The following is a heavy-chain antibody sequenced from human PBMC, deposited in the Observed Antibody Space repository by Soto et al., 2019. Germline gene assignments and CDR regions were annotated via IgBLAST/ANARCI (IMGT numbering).Heavy chain of an antibody. CDR2: IKQDGSEK. J-gene: IGHJ5*02. D-gene: IGHD6-13*01. V-gene: IGHV3-7*01. Sequence: GGSLRLSCAASGFTFSSYWMSWVRQAPGKGLEWVANIKQDGSEKYYVDSVKGRFTISRDNAKNSLYLQMNSLRAEDTAVYYCARVTSAAGPPGLFDPWGQGTLVTVSS. CDR1: GFTFSSYW. CDR3: ARVTSAAGPPGLFDP.